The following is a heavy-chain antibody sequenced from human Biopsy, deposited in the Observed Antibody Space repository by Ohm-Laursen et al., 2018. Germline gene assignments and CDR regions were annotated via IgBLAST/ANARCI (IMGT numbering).Heavy chain of an antibody. V-gene: IGHV3-9*01. J-gene: IGHJ6*02. CDR2: ITWNSGHI. Sequence: SLNLIFTASDFTVDDYGMSLVRQRPGKGLEWVSGITWNSGHIAYADSVKGRFTISRDNAKNVLWLQMNSLRVDDTAMYYCVKDIRRYFYGMDVWGQGTTVTVS. CDR1: DFTVDDYG. D-gene: IGHD3-10*01. CDR3: VKDIRRYFYGMDV.